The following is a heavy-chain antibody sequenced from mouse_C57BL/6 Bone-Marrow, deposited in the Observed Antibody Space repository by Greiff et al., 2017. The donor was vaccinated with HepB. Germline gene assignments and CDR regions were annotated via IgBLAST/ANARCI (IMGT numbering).Heavy chain of an antibody. CDR3: ARIYYGNYWGMDY. Sequence: QVQLQQPGAELVKPGASVKLSCKASGYTFTSYWMHWVKQRPGQGLEWIGMIHPNSGSTNYNEKFKSKATLTVDKSSSTAYMQLSSLTSEDSAVYDRARIYYGNYWGMDYWGQGTSVTVSS. V-gene: IGHV1-64*01. J-gene: IGHJ4*01. D-gene: IGHD2-1*01. CDR1: GYTFTSYW. CDR2: IHPNSGST.